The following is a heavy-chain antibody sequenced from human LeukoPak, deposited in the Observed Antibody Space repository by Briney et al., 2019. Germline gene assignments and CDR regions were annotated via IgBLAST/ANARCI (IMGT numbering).Heavy chain of an antibody. V-gene: IGHV3-11*01. Sequence: GGSLRLSCITSGFTFSDYYMTWIRQAPGKGLEWISNINQNSYTIYYADSVKGRFTISRDNAKNSLYLHMDSLKVEDTAVYYCARDRRSPRSAYDWGHLGAWGQGTLVAVSS. D-gene: IGHD5-12*01. CDR2: INQNSYTI. J-gene: IGHJ5*02. CDR3: ARDRRSPRSAYDWGHLGA. CDR1: GFTFSDYY.